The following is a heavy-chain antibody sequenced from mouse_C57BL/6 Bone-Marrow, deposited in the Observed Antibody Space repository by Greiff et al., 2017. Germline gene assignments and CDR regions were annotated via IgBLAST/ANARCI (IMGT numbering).Heavy chain of an antibody. V-gene: IGHV1-54*01. CDR1: GYAFTNYL. CDR3: AREHYGSCAY. Sequence: QVQLKQSGAELVRPGTSVKVSCKASGYAFTNYLIEWVKQRPGQGLEWIGVINPGRGGTNYNEKFKGKATLTADKSSSTAYMQLSSLTSEYSAVYFCAREHYGSCAYWGQGTLVTVSA. D-gene: IGHD1-1*01. J-gene: IGHJ3*01. CDR2: INPGRGGT.